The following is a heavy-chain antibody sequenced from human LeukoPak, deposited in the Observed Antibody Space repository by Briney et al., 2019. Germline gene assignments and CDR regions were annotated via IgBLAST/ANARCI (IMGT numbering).Heavy chain of an antibody. Sequence: GASVKVSCKASGGTFSSYAISWVRQAPGQGLEWMGRIIPIFGTANYAQKFQGRVTITTDESTSTAYMELSSLRSEDTAVYYCARAGSEVAKTPWYWFDPWGQGTLVTVPS. CDR2: IIPIFGTA. J-gene: IGHJ5*02. CDR1: GGTFSSYA. V-gene: IGHV1-69*05. CDR3: ARAGSEVAKTPWYWFDP. D-gene: IGHD1-26*01.